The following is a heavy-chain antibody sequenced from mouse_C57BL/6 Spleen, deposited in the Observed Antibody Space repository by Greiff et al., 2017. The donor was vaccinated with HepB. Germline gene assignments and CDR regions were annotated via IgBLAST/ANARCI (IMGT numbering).Heavy chain of an antibody. D-gene: IGHD2-4*01. V-gene: IGHV1-53*01. Sequence: QVHVKQSGTELVKPGASVKLSCKASGYTFTSYWMHWVKQRPGQGLEWIGNINPSNGGTNYNEKFKSKATLTVDKSSSTAYMQLSSLTSEDSAVYYCAREEKYDYSWYFDVWGTGTTVTVSS. J-gene: IGHJ1*03. CDR3: AREEKYDYSWYFDV. CDR1: GYTFTSYW. CDR2: INPSNGGT.